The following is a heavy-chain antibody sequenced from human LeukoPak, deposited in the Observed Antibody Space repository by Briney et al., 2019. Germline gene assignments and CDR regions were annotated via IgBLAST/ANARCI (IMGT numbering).Heavy chain of an antibody. J-gene: IGHJ4*02. D-gene: IGHD2-8*01. CDR2: IKQDGSEK. CDR1: GFTFSSYW. Sequence: PGGSLRLSCAASGFTFSSYWMSWVRQAPGKGLEWVANIKQDGSEKYYVDSVKGRFTISRDNAKNSLYLQMNSLRAEDTAVYYCARDSLHNGVCYLFDYWGQGTLVTVSS. CDR3: ARDSLHNGVCYLFDY. V-gene: IGHV3-7*01.